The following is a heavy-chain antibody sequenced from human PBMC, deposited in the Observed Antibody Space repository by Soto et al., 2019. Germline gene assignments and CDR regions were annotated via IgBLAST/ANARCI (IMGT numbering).Heavy chain of an antibody. CDR1: GFTFSSYA. CDR2: ISGSGGTT. D-gene: IGHD7-27*01. Sequence: EVQLLESGGGLVQPGGSLRLSCAASGFTFSSYAMSWVRQAPGKGLEWVSAISGSGGTTYYADSVKGRFTFSRDNSKNTLYLQMHSMRAEDTAVYYCANDSNCWFSAFDIWGQGTMVNVSS. J-gene: IGHJ3*02. V-gene: IGHV3-23*01. CDR3: ANDSNCWFSAFDI.